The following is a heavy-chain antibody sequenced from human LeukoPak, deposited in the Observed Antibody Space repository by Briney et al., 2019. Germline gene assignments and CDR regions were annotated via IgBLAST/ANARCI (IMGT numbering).Heavy chain of an antibody. J-gene: IGHJ4*02. CDR1: GFTVSSNY. Sequence: GGSLRLSSAASGFTVSSNYMGWVRQAPGKGLEGVSVIYSGGSTYYADSGKGRLTISRHKCKNTLYLQMNSLRAEDTAVYYCARGGSWGIDYWGQGTLVTVSS. V-gene: IGHV3-53*04. CDR2: IYSGGST. D-gene: IGHD3-16*01. CDR3: ARGGSWGIDY.